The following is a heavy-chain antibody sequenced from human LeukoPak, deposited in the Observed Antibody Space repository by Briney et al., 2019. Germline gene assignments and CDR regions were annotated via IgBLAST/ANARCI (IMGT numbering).Heavy chain of an antibody. CDR3: ARCKSTVGTGYYVFDH. D-gene: IGHD3/OR15-3a*01. Sequence: GGSLRLSCAASGFTFSSYGMHWVRQAPGKGLEWVAVIWYDGSNKYYADSVKGRFTISRDNAKNSLYLQMNSLRAEDTAVYYCARCKSTVGTGYYVFDHWGQGTLVTVSS. CDR1: GFTFSSYG. V-gene: IGHV3-33*01. J-gene: IGHJ4*02. CDR2: IWYDGSNK.